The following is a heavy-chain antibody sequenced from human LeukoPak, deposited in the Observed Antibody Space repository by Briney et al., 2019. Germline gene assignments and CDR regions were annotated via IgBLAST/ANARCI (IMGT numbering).Heavy chain of an antibody. CDR3: ARSTYYYDSRGDYFDY. CDR1: GFTVSSNY. D-gene: IGHD3-22*01. CDR2: IYSGGST. Sequence: PGGSLRLSCAASGFTVSSNYMSWVRQAPGKGLEWVSVIYSGGSTYYADSVKGRFTISRDNSKNTLYLQMNSLRAEDTAVYYCARSTYYYDSRGDYFDYWGQGTLVTVSS. J-gene: IGHJ4*02. V-gene: IGHV3-66*01.